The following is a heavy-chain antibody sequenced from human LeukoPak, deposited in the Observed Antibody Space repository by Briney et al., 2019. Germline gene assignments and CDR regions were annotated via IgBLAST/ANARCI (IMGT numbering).Heavy chain of an antibody. CDR3: ARHGGYSYGYATFQIYWFDP. D-gene: IGHD5-18*01. Sequence: SETLSLTCAVSGGSISSSNWWSWVRQPPGKGLEWIGEIYHSGSTNYNPSLKSRVTISVDKSKNQFSLKLSSVTAADTAVYYCARHGGYSYGYATFQIYWFDPWGQGTLVTVSS. V-gene: IGHV4-4*02. CDR1: GGSISSSNW. J-gene: IGHJ5*02. CDR2: IYHSGST.